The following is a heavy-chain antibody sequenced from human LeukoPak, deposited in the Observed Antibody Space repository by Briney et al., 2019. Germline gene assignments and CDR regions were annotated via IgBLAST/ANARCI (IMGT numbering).Heavy chain of an antibody. V-gene: IGHV3-23*01. J-gene: IGHJ4*02. CDR3: AKKSRDGYNPFDY. D-gene: IGHD5-24*01. Sequence: GGSLRLSCAASGFTFSRYAMSWVRQAPGKGLEWVCGISSSGESPYYADSVEGRFTISRDNSKSMLYLEINSLRAEDTAVYYCAKKSRDGYNPFDYLGQGTLVTVSS. CDR1: GFTFSRYA. CDR2: ISSSGESP.